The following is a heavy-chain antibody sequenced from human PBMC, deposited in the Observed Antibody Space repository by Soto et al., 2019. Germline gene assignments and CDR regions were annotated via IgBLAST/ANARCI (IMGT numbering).Heavy chain of an antibody. V-gene: IGHV3-33*08. CDR1: GFTFSSYG. CDR2: IWYDGSNK. D-gene: IGHD2-15*01. CDR3: ARDGYGSGRSCYSVPVFDY. Sequence: PGGSLRLSCAASGFTFSSYGMHWVRQAPGKGLEWVAVIWYDGSNKYYADSVKGRFTISRDNSKNTLYLQMNSLRAEDTAVYYCARDGYGSGRSCYSVPVFDYWGQGTLVTVSS. J-gene: IGHJ4*02.